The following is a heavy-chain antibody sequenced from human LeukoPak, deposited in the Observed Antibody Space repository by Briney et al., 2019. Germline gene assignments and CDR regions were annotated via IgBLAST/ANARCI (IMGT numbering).Heavy chain of an antibody. CDR3: ASIRLITQVDY. V-gene: IGHV4-39*07. D-gene: IGHD3-10*01. CDR2: IYYSGST. Sequence: PSETLSLTCTVSGGSISSSSYYWGWIRQPPGKGPEWIGSIYYSGSTYYNPSLKSRVTISVDTSKNQFSLKLSSVTAADTAVYYCASIRLITQVDYWGQGTLVTVSS. CDR1: GGSISSSSYY. J-gene: IGHJ4*02.